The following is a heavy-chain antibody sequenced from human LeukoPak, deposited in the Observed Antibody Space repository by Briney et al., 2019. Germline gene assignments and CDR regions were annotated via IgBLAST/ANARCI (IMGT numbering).Heavy chain of an antibody. CDR1: GYTFTSYD. D-gene: IGHD2-21*02. CDR3: ASAYCGGDCHSANYYYGMDV. V-gene: IGHV1-8*01. Sequence: GASVKASCKASGYTFTSYDINWVRQATGQGLEWMGWMNPNSGNTGYAQKFQGRVTMTRNTSISTAYMELSSLRSEDTAVYYCASAYCGGDCHSANYYYGMDVWGQGTTVTVSS. J-gene: IGHJ6*02. CDR2: MNPNSGNT.